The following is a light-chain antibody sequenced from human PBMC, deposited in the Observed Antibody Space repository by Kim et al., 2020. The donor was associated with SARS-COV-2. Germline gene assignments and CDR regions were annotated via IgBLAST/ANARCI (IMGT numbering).Light chain of an antibody. CDR3: QQYNTPPLT. J-gene: IGKJ4*01. V-gene: IGKV1-5*03. CDR1: QSINSW. Sequence: DIQMTQSPSTLSASVGDTVTITFRASQSINSWLAWHQQKPGKAPKVLIYKSSTLESGVPSRFSGSGSGTEFTLTISSLQPDDFATYYCQQYNTPPLTFGGGTKVDIK. CDR2: KSS.